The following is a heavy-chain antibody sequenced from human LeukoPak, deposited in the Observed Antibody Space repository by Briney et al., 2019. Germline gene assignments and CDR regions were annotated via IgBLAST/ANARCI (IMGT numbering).Heavy chain of an antibody. V-gene: IGHV3-48*01. J-gene: IGHJ4*02. D-gene: IGHD5-24*01. CDR3: ARDRDGYNLVY. Sequence: GGSLRLSCAASGFTFSSYSMTWVRQAPGKGLEWVSYISSSSSTIYYADSVKGRFTISRDNAKNSLYLQMNSLRAEDTAVYYCARDRDGYNLVYWGQGTLVTVSS. CDR1: GFTFSSYS. CDR2: ISSSSSTI.